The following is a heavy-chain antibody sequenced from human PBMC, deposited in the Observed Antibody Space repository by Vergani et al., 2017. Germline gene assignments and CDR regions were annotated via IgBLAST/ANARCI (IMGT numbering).Heavy chain of an antibody. CDR3: AKDLGTSSGGGWFDP. D-gene: IGHD6-6*01. CDR1: GFTFSSYS. Sequence: EVQLVESGGGLVKPGGSLRLSCAASGFTFSSYSMNWVRQAPGKGVECVSSISSLSTYTYYADSVKGRFTISRDNAKSSLYLQMNSLRAEDTALYYCAKDLGTSSGGGWFDPWGQGTLVTVSS. CDR2: ISSLSTYT. J-gene: IGHJ5*02. V-gene: IGHV3-21*04.